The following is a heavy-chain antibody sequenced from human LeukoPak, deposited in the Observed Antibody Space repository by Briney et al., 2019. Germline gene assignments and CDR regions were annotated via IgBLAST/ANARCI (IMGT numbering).Heavy chain of an antibody. CDR2: IKQDGSEK. CDR3: AREDIVVVEYGMDV. D-gene: IGHD2-15*01. V-gene: IGHV3-7*03. Sequence: GGSLRLSCAASGFTLSSYWMSWGSQAPGKGLEWVANIKQDGSEKYYVDSVKGRFTISRDNAKNSLYLQMNSLRAEDTAVYYCAREDIVVVEYGMDVWGKGTTVTVSS. J-gene: IGHJ6*04. CDR1: GFTLSSYW.